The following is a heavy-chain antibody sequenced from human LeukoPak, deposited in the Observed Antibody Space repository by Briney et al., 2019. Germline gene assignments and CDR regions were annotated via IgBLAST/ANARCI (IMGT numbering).Heavy chain of an antibody. CDR1: GYSFTAYY. J-gene: IGHJ4*02. CDR2: INLYNGAT. D-gene: IGHD1-14*01. Sequence: ASVKVTCKSTGYSFTAYYIFWMRQAPGQGLECMGWINLYNGATKYAQRFLSRVTMTRDTSISTAYMGLSRLTSADTATYYCASWAGGNEPVASFDYWGQGTLVTVSS. V-gene: IGHV1-2*02. CDR3: ASWAGGNEPVASFDY.